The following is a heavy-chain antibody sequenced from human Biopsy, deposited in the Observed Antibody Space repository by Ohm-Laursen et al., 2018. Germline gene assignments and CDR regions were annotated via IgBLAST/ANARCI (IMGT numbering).Heavy chain of an antibody. CDR2: ITGSSSTI. J-gene: IGHJ6*02. CDR1: GFTFNSHE. V-gene: IGHV3-48*03. Sequence: SLRLSCAASGFTFNSHEMNWVRQAPGKGLEWISYITGSSSTIYYADSVKGRFTISRDNAKNSLYLQRNSLRAEDTAVYYCPRLAYYYYYGMDVWGQGTTVTVSS. D-gene: IGHD2-21*01. CDR3: PRLAYYYYYGMDV.